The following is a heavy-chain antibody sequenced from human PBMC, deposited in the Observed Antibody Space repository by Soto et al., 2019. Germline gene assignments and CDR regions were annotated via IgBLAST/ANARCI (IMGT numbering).Heavy chain of an antibody. CDR3: ARDRDWAFDY. CDR2: IFVSSTTI. J-gene: IGHJ4*02. V-gene: IGHV3-48*04. D-gene: IGHD3-9*01. Sequence: GGSLRLSCVASGFTFSSYSMVWVRQAPGKGLEWISYIFVSSTTIYYADSVKGRFTVSRDNAQNSLFLLMNSLRAEDTAVYYCARDRDWAFDYWGQGTLVTVSS. CDR1: GFTFSSYS.